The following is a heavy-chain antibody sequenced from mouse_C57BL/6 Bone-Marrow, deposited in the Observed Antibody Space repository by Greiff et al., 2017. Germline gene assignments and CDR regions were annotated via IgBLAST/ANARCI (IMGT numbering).Heavy chain of an antibody. V-gene: IGHV3-6*01. CDR1: GYSITSGYY. D-gene: IGHD2-3*01. J-gene: IGHJ3*01. CDR2: ISYDGSN. Sequence: VQLQQSGPGLVKPSQSLSLTCSVTGYSITSGYYWNCIRQFPGNKLEWMGYISYDGSNNYNPSLKNRISITRDTSKNQFFLKLNSVTTEDTATYYCERTYDGFAYWGQGTLVTVSA. CDR3: ERTYDGFAY.